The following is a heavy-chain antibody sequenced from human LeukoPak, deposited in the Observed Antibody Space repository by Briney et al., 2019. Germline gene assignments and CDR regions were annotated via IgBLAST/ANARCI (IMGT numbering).Heavy chain of an antibody. J-gene: IGHJ3*02. V-gene: IGHV2-70*11. CDR2: IDWDDDK. CDR3: AQGDIVGVGAFDI. Sequence: SGPTLVNPTQTLTLTCTFSGFSLSTSGMCVSWIRQPPGKALEWLARIDWDDDKYYSTSLKTRLTITKDTSKNQVVFTMTNMDPVDTATYYCAQGDIVGVGAFDIWGQGTMVTVSS. CDR1: GFSLSTSGMC. D-gene: IGHD5-12*01.